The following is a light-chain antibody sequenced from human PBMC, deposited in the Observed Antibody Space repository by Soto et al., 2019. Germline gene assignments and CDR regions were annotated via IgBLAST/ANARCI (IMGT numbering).Light chain of an antibody. V-gene: IGKV1-27*01. J-gene: IGKJ3*01. CDR2: AAS. Sequence: DIQMTQTPPSLSASVGDRVTITCRASQAISKYLAWYQQKPGKVPKLLIYAASTLQSGVTSRVNGSGSGTDFTLTISSLQPEDVATYYCQKYDSAPLFTFGPGTRMDVK. CDR1: QAISKY. CDR3: QKYDSAPLFT.